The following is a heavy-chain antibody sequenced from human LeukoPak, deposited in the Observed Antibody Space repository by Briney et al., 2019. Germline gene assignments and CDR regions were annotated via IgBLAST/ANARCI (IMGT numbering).Heavy chain of an antibody. V-gene: IGHV3-30*18. J-gene: IGHJ6*03. CDR3: AKHPGDFTGIVNYYYMDV. CDR1: GFTFSAYG. CDR2: ISYDGSNK. D-gene: IGHD1-26*01. Sequence: GGSLRLSCAASGFTFSAYGMHWVRQAPGKGLEWVTIISYDGSNKYYADSVKGRFTISRDNSKNTLFLQMNSLRAEDTAVYYCAKHPGDFTGIVNYYYMDVWGKGTTVTVSS.